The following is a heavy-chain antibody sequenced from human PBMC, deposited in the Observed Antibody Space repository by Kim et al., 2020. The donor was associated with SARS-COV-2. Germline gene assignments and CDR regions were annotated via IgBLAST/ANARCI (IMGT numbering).Heavy chain of an antibody. D-gene: IGHD3-10*01. CDR2: TYYRSKWYN. CDR3: ARDRIGYTMVRGVISYYGMDV. J-gene: IGHJ6*02. Sequence: SQTLSLTCAISVDSVSSNIAAWNWIRQSPSRGLEWLGRTYYRSKWYNDYALSVKSRITINPDTSKNQFSLQLNSVTPEDTAVYYCARDRIGYTMVRGVISYYGMDVWGPGNTVTVSS. V-gene: IGHV6-1*01. CDR1: VDSVSSNIAA.